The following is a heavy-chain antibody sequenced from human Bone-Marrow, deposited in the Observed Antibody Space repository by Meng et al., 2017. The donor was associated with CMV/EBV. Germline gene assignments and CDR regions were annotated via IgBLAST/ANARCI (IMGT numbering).Heavy chain of an antibody. V-gene: IGHV1-18*01. Sequence: ASVKVSCKTSGYTFNSYGINWVRQAPGQGLEWMGWISAYNGNTNYAQKLQGRVTMTTDTSTSTAYMELSSLRSEDTAVYYCARGTGHCSGGSCYSGFDPWGQGTRVTVSS. J-gene: IGHJ5*02. CDR2: ISAYNGNT. D-gene: IGHD2-15*01. CDR1: GYTFNSYG. CDR3: ARGTGHCSGGSCYSGFDP.